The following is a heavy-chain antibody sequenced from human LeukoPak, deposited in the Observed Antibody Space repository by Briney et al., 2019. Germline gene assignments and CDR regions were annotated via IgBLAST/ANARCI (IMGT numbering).Heavy chain of an antibody. CDR1: GGSISSGSYY. CDR3: ARHWTTAVDP. D-gene: IGHD4-17*01. Sequence: PSQTLSLTCTVSGGSISSGSYYWSWIRQPAGKGLEWIGRIYTSGSTNYNPSLKSRVTISVDTSKNQFSLKLSSVTAADTAVYYCARHWTTAVDPWGQGTLVTVSS. CDR2: IYTSGST. J-gene: IGHJ5*02. V-gene: IGHV4-61*02.